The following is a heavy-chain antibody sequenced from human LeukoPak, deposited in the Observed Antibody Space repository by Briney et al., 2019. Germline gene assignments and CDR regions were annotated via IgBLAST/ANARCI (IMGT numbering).Heavy chain of an antibody. D-gene: IGHD6-13*01. J-gene: IGHJ4*02. Sequence: GESLKISCKGSGYSFTSHWIGWVRQMPGKGLEWMGIIYPGDSETRYSPSFQGQVTISVDKSISTAYLQWSSLKASDSAMYYCARRSGIAAAETDYWGQGTLVTVSS. CDR3: ARRSGIAAAETDY. V-gene: IGHV5-51*01. CDR2: IYPGDSET. CDR1: GYSFTSHW.